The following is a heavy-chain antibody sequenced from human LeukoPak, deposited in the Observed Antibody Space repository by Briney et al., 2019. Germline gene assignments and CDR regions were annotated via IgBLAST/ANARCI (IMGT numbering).Heavy chain of an antibody. V-gene: IGHV1-2*02. J-gene: IGHJ4*02. D-gene: IGHD1-26*01. Sequence: ASVKVSCKASGYTFTDYYLNWVRQAHGQGLEWMGWINPNSGGTTYAQKFQGSVTMTRDTSISTAYMELSSLKSDDTAMYYCTRALGSDYWGQGTLVTVSS. CDR1: GYTFTDYY. CDR2: INPNSGGT. CDR3: TRALGSDY.